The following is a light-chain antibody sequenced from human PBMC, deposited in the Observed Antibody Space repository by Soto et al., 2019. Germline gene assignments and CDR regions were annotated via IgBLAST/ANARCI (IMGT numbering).Light chain of an antibody. CDR1: SSNIGANYD. J-gene: IGLJ2*01. Sequence: QSVLTQPPSVSGAPGQRVTISCTGSSSNIGANYDVHWYQHRPGTAPKLIIFEVSNRPSGISSRFSGSKSGNTASLTISGLQAEDEADYYCASYTSSSTSVIFGRGTKVTVL. V-gene: IGLV1-40*01. CDR2: EVS. CDR3: ASYTSSSTSVI.